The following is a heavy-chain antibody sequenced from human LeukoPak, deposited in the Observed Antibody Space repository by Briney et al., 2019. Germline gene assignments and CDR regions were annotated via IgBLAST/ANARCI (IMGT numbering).Heavy chain of an antibody. Sequence: TSETLSLTCAVYGGSFSGYYWSWIRQPPGKGLEWMGEINHSGSTNYNPSLKSRVTISVGTSKNQFSLKLSSVTAADTAVYYCARGISGYWGQGTLVTVSS. CDR3: ARGISGY. D-gene: IGHD3-3*02. J-gene: IGHJ4*02. V-gene: IGHV4-34*01. CDR1: GGSFSGYY. CDR2: INHSGST.